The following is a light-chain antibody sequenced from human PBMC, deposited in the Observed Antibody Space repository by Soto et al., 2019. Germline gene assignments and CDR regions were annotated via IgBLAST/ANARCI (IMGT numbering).Light chain of an antibody. CDR1: QSVSSN. V-gene: IGKV3-15*01. CDR2: GAS. Sequence: EIVMTQSPATLSVSPGERATLSCRASQSVSSNLAWYQQKPGQAPRLLVYGASTRPTGIPTRFSGSGSGTEFTLTISSLQSEDFAVYYCQQYGSSPRTFGQGTKVDIK. CDR3: QQYGSSPRT. J-gene: IGKJ1*01.